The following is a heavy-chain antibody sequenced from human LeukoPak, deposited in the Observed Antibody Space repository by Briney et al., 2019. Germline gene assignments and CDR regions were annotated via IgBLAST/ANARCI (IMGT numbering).Heavy chain of an antibody. CDR3: ARGSRRLADFHY. CDR2: ISYSGST. D-gene: IGHD1-26*01. V-gene: IGHV4-39*01. CDR1: GXSISSSDDY. Sequence: TSETLSLTCTVSGXSISSSDDYWGWIRQPPGKGLGWIGTISYSGSTYYNPSLQSRVTISVDTSKNQFSLELSSVTAADTAVYYCARGSRRLADFHYWGQGNLVTVSS. J-gene: IGHJ4*02.